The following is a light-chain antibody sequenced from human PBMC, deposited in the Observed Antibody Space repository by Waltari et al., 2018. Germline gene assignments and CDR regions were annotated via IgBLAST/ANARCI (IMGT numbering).Light chain of an antibody. CDR1: QSVSSSY. J-gene: IGKJ3*01. V-gene: IGKV3-20*01. CDR2: GAS. Sequence: IVLTQSTGTLSLSPGERATLSCRAIQSVSSSYLAWYQQKPGQAPRLLIYGASSRATGIPDRFSGSGSGTDFTLTISRLEPEDFAVYYCQQYGSSPKVTFGPGTKVDIK. CDR3: QQYGSSPKVT.